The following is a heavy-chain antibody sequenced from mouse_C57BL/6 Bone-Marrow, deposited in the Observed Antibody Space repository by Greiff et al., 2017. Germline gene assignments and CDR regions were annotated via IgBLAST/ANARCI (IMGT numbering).Heavy chain of an antibody. CDR3: ARQGITTVVADYYAMDY. J-gene: IGHJ4*01. CDR1: GFTFSDYG. Sequence: EVQLVESGGGLVQPGGSLKLPCAASGFTFSDYGMAWVRQAPRKGPEWVAFISNLAYSIYYADTVTGRFTISRENAKNTLYLEMSSLRSEDTAMYYCARQGITTVVADYYAMDYWGQGTSVTVSS. D-gene: IGHD1-1*01. CDR2: ISNLAYSI. V-gene: IGHV5-15*01.